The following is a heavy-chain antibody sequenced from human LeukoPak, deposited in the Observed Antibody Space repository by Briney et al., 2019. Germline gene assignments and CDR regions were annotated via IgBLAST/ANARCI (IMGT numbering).Heavy chain of an antibody. J-gene: IGHJ4*02. V-gene: IGHV3-21*01. Sequence: GGSLRLSCAASGFTFSSYSMNWVRQAPGKGLERVAFIGSRTGNIYYADSVKGRFSISRDNAKDSVYLQMNSLRADDTAVYYCARQTEPLDYGDSTNLDYWGQGTRVTASS. CDR3: ARQTEPLDYGDSTNLDY. CDR2: IGSRTGNI. D-gene: IGHD4/OR15-4a*01. CDR1: GFTFSSYS.